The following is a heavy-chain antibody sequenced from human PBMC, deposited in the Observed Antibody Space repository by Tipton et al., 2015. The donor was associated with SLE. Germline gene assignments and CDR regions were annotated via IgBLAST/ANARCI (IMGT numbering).Heavy chain of an antibody. V-gene: IGHV4-39*07. CDR1: GGSINNSYYY. D-gene: IGHD3-22*01. CDR3: ARGGDTYFYDGSGYRSDFDV. J-gene: IGHJ3*01. CDR2: IYYSGST. Sequence: TLSLTCTVSGGSINNSYYYWAWIRQPPGKGLEWIGSIYYSGSTFNNPSLKSRVTISAVTSKNQFSLRVSSVTAADTAVYYCARGGDTYFYDGSGYRSDFDVWGPGTMVTVSS.